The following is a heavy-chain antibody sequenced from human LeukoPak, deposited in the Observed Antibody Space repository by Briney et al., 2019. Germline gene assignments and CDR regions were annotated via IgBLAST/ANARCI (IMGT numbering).Heavy chain of an antibody. V-gene: IGHV3-48*01. CDR3: ARYGSSWSFDY. CDR2: ISSSGSTI. J-gene: IGHJ4*02. CDR1: GFTFRTFN. Sequence: PGGSLRLSCTASGFTFRTFNMHWVRQAPGKGLEWVSYISSSGSTIYYADSVKGRFTTSRDNAKNSLYLQMNSLRAEDTAEYYCARYGSSWSFDYWGQGTLVTVSS. D-gene: IGHD6-13*01.